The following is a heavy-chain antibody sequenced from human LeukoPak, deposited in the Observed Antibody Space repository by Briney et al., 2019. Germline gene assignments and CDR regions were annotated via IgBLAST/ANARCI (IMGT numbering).Heavy chain of an antibody. CDR1: GFTFSSYA. CDR2: ISGSGGST. Sequence: GGTLRLSCAASGFTFSSYAMSWVRQAPGKGLEWVSAISGSGGSTYYADSVKGRFTISRDNSKNTLYLQMNSLRAEDTAVYYCAKTGYSSGWYAYWGQGTLVTVSS. J-gene: IGHJ4*02. V-gene: IGHV3-23*01. D-gene: IGHD6-19*01. CDR3: AKTGYSSGWYAY.